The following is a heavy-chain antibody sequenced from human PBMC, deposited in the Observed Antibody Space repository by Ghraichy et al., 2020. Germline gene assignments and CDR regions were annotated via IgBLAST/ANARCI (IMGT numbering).Heavy chain of an antibody. CDR3: ARDSLPSESYYEWANWFDP. Sequence: LSLTCAASGFTFSSYWMHWVRQAPGKGLVWVARINSDSSGITYADSVKGRFSISRDNAKNTLYLQMNSLRADDTAVYFCARDSLPSESYYEWANWFDPWGQGSLFTVSS. V-gene: IGHV3-74*01. J-gene: IGHJ5*02. D-gene: IGHD1-26*01. CDR2: INSDSSGI. CDR1: GFTFSSYW.